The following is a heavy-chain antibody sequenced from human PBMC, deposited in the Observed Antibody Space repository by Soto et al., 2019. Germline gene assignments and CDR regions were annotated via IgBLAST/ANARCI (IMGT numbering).Heavy chain of an antibody. D-gene: IGHD3-16*01. J-gene: IGHJ5*02. V-gene: IGHV3-73*01. CDR1: GSAFSGSA. CDR3: TRDLFSYDYSGILWFDP. Sequence: LRLSCAASGSAFSGSAMYWVRQASGKGPEWVGRIRSKGHNYATEYAASVKGRFTISRDDSKNTAYLQMNSLQTEDTAVYYCTRDLFSYDYSGILWFDPWGQGTLVTVSS. CDR2: IRSKGHNYAT.